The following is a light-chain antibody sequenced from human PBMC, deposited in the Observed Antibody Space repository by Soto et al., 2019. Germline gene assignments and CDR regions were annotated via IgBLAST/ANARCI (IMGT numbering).Light chain of an antibody. CDR1: QSVSSN. V-gene: IGKV3-15*01. CDR2: GAS. Sequence: EIVMTQSPATLSVSPGERDTLSCRASQSVSSNLAWYQQKPGQAPRLLIYGASTRATGIPARFSGSGSGTEFTLTISSLQSEDFAVYYCQQYNNWRALTFGGGTKVDIK. J-gene: IGKJ4*01. CDR3: QQYNNWRALT.